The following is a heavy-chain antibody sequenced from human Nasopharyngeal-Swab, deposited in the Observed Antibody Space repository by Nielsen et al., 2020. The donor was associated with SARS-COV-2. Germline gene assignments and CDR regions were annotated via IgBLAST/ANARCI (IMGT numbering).Heavy chain of an antibody. J-gene: IGHJ4*02. Sequence: RQAPGKRLEWIGRIYTSGSTNYNPSLKSRVTISVDTSKNQFSLKLSSVTAADTAVYYCARGGCSSTSCYEIDYWGQGTLVTVSS. D-gene: IGHD2-2*01. CDR2: IYTSGST. CDR3: ARGGCSSTSCYEIDY. V-gene: IGHV4-61*02.